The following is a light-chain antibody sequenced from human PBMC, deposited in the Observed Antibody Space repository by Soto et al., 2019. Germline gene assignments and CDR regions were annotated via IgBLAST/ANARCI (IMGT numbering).Light chain of an antibody. CDR1: QSVSSY. J-gene: IGKJ1*01. CDR2: GAS. V-gene: IGKV3-15*01. Sequence: PGAIATLSCRASQSVSSYLAWYQQKAGQAPRLLIFGASTRATGIPARFSGSGSGTEFTLTISSLQSEDFAVYYCQQYNNWPPWTFGQGTKVDIK. CDR3: QQYNNWPPWT.